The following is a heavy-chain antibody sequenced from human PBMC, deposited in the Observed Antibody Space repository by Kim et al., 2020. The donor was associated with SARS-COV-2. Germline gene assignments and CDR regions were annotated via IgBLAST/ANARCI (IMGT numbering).Heavy chain of an antibody. J-gene: IGHJ6*01. CDR3: ARGHTLYHLFHYY. Sequence: SETLSLTCAVYGGPFSGYYWSWIRQPPGKGLEWIGEINHSGSTNYNPSLKSRVTISLDTSKNQFSLRLTSLTAADTAVYYCARGHTLYHLFHYY. CDR1: GGPFSGYY. V-gene: IGHV4-34*01. CDR2: INHSGST. D-gene: IGHD3-16*02.